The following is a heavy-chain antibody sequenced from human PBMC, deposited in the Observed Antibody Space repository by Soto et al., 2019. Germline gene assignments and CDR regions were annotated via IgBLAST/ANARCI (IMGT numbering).Heavy chain of an antibody. D-gene: IGHD5-12*01. V-gene: IGHV1-69*06. CDR3: AAPRTDGYKVPDPSTYYYYVLDV. CDR1: GGSFSTSA. J-gene: IGHJ6*04. CDR2: IIPIFVTP. Sequence: SVQVSSKASGGSFSTSAISWVRQPPGQGLEWMGGIIPIFVTPNYAQNFQGRVSITADRSTSTAYLELNSLSSEDTAVYYCAAPRTDGYKVPDPSTYYYYVLDVWGKGTTVTVSS.